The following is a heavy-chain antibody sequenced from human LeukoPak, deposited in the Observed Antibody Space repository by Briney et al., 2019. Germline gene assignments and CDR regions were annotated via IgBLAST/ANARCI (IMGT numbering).Heavy chain of an antibody. CDR2: IYSGGTT. CDR1: GFTVSSNY. J-gene: IGHJ4*02. V-gene: IGHV3-53*01. Sequence: GGSLRLTCAACGFTVSSNYMSWVRQAPGRGLEWVSVIYSGGTTYYADSVKGRFTISRDNSKNTVYLQMNSLRAEDMAVYYCARVGYYNFWSGYLEDWGQGTLVTVSS. CDR3: ARVGYYNFWSGYLED. D-gene: IGHD3-3*01.